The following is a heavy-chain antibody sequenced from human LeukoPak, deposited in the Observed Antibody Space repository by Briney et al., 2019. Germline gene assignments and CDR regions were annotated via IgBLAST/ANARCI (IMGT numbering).Heavy chain of an antibody. V-gene: IGHV1-18*01. CDR1: GYTFTSYG. CDR3: ARDFARDYYDSSGYYEYYYYYMDV. J-gene: IGHJ6*03. D-gene: IGHD3-22*01. CDR2: ISAYNGNT. Sequence: ASVKVSCKASGYTFTSYGISWVRQAPGQGLEWMGWISAYNGNTNYAQKLQGRVTMTTDTSTSTAYMELRSLRSDDTAVYYCARDFARDYYDSSGYYEYYYYYMDVWGKGTTVTVSS.